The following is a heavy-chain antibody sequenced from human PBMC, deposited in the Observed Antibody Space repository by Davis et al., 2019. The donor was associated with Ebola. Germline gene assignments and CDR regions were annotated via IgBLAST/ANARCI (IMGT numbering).Heavy chain of an antibody. CDR1: GGSISSYY. Sequence: MPGGSLRLSCTVSGGSISSYYWSWIRQPPGKGLEWIGYICYSGSTNYNPSLKSRVTISVDTSKNQFSLKLSSVTAADTAVYYCARLKTTVVTWGYYYYGMDVWGKGTTVTVSS. CDR2: ICYSGST. D-gene: IGHD4-23*01. CDR3: ARLKTTVVTWGYYYYGMDV. V-gene: IGHV4-59*12. J-gene: IGHJ6*04.